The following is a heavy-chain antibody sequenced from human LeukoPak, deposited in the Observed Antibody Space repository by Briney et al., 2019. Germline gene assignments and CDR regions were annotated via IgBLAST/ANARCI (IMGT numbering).Heavy chain of an antibody. CDR2: ISGSGGNT. V-gene: IGHV3-23*01. Sequence: PGGSLRLSCAASGFTFSGYAMGWVRQAPGKGLEWVSAISGSGGNTYYADSVKGRFTISRDNSKNTLYLQMNSLRAEDTAVYYCAKSYDFWSGYYMGVIDYWGQGTLVTVSS. D-gene: IGHD3-3*01. CDR3: AKSYDFWSGYYMGVIDY. J-gene: IGHJ4*02. CDR1: GFTFSGYA.